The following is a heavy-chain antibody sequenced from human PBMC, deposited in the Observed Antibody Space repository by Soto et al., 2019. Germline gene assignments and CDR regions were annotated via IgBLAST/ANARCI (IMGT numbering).Heavy chain of an antibody. CDR3: AHSVGSGWTVLFDY. CDR1: GFSLSTSGVG. J-gene: IGHJ4*02. CDR2: IYWDDDK. D-gene: IGHD6-19*01. Sequence: QITLKESGPTLVKPTQTLTLTCTFSGFSLSTSGVGVGWIRQPPGKALEWLALIYWDDDKRYSPSLKSRLTSTKDTSKNQVVLTMTNMDPVDTATYYCAHSVGSGWTVLFDYWGQGTLVTVSS. V-gene: IGHV2-5*02.